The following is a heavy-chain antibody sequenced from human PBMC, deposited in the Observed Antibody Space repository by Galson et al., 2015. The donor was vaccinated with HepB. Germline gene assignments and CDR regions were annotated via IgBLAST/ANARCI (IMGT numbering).Heavy chain of an antibody. CDR1: GFTFSSYS. D-gene: IGHD6-19*01. V-gene: IGHV3-48*01. J-gene: IGHJ4*02. Sequence: SLRLSCAASGFTFSSYSMNWVRQAPGKGLEWVSYISSSSSTIYYADSVKGRFTISRDNSKNTLYLQMNSLRAEDTALYYCAKITTVTGTVYWGQGTLVTVSS. CDR2: ISSSSSTI. CDR3: AKITTVTGTVY.